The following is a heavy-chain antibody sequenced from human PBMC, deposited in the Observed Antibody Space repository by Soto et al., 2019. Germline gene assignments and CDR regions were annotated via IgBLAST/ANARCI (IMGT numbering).Heavy chain of an antibody. CDR2: ISAHNGNT. V-gene: IGHV1-18*01. CDR3: ARGRYGDY. Sequence: QVHLVQSGAEVKKPGASVKVSCKGSGYAFTTYGITWVRQAPGRGLEWMGWISAHNGNTNYAQKLQGRVTVTRDTSTSTDYMELRSLRSDDTAVYYCARGRYGDYWGQGPLVTVSS. CDR1: GYAFTTYG. J-gene: IGHJ4*02. D-gene: IGHD1-1*01.